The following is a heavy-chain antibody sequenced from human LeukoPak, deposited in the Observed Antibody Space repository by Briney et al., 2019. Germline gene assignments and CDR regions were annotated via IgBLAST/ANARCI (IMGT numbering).Heavy chain of an antibody. V-gene: IGHV3-9*01. CDR1: GFTFSTYS. CDR3: AKDMAARRDGYNFNY. D-gene: IGHD5-24*01. Sequence: GGSLRLSCAASGFTFSTYSMNWVRQAPGKGLEWVSGISWNSGSIGYADSVKGRFTISRDNAKNSLYLQVNSLRAEDTALYYCAKDMAARRDGYNFNYWGQGTLVTVSS. J-gene: IGHJ4*02. CDR2: ISWNSGSI.